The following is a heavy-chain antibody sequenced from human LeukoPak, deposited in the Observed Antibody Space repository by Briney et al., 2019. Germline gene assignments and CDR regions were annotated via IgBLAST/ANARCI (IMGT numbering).Heavy chain of an antibody. V-gene: IGHV3-23*01. D-gene: IGHD6-6*01. CDR3: ARDRKGSSKAFDI. Sequence: PGGSLRLSCAASGFTFSDYGMSWVRQAPGKGLEWVSAISGSGADTYYADSVKGRFTISRDNSRHTLYLQMNSLRAEDTAVYYCARDRKGSSKAFDIWGQGTMVTVSS. CDR1: GFTFSDYG. CDR2: ISGSGADT. J-gene: IGHJ3*02.